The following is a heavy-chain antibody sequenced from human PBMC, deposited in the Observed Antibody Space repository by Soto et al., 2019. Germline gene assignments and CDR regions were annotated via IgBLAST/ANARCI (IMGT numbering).Heavy chain of an antibody. CDR1: GFTFSGSA. V-gene: IGHV3-21*01. CDR3: AREGRIAATNFDY. Sequence: EVQLVESGGGLVQPGGSLKLSCAASGFTFSGSAMHWVRQASGKGLEWVSSISSSSSYISYADSVKGRFTISRDNAKNSLYLQMNSLRAEDTAVYYCAREGRIAATNFDYWGQGTLVTVSS. CDR2: ISSSSSYI. D-gene: IGHD6-13*01. J-gene: IGHJ4*02.